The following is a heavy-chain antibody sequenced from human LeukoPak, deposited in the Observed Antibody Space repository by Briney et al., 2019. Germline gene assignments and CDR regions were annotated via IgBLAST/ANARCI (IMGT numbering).Heavy chain of an antibody. CDR2: FYYNGNT. J-gene: IGHJ5*02. V-gene: IGHV4-39*07. Sequence: SETLSLTCTVSGGSISSSTYYWGWIRQPPGKELEWIASFYYNGNTYYNPSLKSRVTISVDTSKNQFSLKLSSVTAADTAVYYCARLRRIAVAGNRFDPWGQGTLVTVSS. CDR3: ARLRRIAVAGNRFDP. CDR1: GGSISSSTYY. D-gene: IGHD6-19*01.